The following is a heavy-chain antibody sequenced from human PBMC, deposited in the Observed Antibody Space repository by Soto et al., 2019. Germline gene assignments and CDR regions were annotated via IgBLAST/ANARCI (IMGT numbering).Heavy chain of an antibody. D-gene: IGHD5-12*01. J-gene: IGHJ4*02. Sequence: QLQLQESGPGLVKPSETLSLTCTVSGGSISSSSYYWGWIRQPPGKGLEWIGSIYYSGSTYYIPSLKSRVTISVDTSKNQCSLELSCVAAADTAVYYCAREYSCYDWAGDYWGQGTLVTVSS. CDR1: GGSISSSSYY. V-gene: IGHV4-39*02. CDR3: AREYSCYDWAGDY. CDR2: IYYSGST.